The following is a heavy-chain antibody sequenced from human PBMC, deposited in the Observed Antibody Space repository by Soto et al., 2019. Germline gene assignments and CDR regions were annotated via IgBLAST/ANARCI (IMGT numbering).Heavy chain of an antibody. V-gene: IGHV1-69*01. D-gene: IGHD3-10*01. CDR3: ARESSSPNYXXXXXDV. CDR2: IIPLLNTP. CDR1: GGTFSSYA. Sequence: QVQLVQSGAEVKKPGSSVKVSCRASGGTFSSYAVSWVRQAPGQGLEWMGVIIPLLNTPKYAPKFQDRVTITADASATTAYMELSSLRSEDTAVYYCARESSSPNYXXXXXDVWGQGTTVTVSS. J-gene: IGHJ6*02.